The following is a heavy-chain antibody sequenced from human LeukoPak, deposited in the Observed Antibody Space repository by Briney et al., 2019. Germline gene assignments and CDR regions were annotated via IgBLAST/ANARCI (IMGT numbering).Heavy chain of an antibody. D-gene: IGHD4-17*01. Sequence: SETLSLTCTVSGGSISSGDYYWSWIRQPPGKGLEWIGYIYYSRSTYYNPPLKSRVTISVDTSKNQFSLKLSSVTAADTAVYYCARSIIGDYAEVDWYFDLWGRGTLVTVSS. CDR3: ARSIIGDYAEVDWYFDL. J-gene: IGHJ2*01. CDR1: GGSISSGDYY. CDR2: IYYSRST. V-gene: IGHV4-30-4*01.